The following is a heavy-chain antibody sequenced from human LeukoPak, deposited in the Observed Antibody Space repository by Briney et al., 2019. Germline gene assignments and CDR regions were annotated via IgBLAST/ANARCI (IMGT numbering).Heavy chain of an antibody. CDR3: ARDYGDS. Sequence: LSLTCAVYGGSFSGYYWSWIRQPPGKGLEWVSFISGGSSTIYYADSVKGRFTISRDNAKNSLYLQMNSLRAEDTAVYYCARDYGDSWGQGTLVTVSS. V-gene: IGHV3-11*04. J-gene: IGHJ4*02. D-gene: IGHD4-17*01. CDR1: GGSFSGYY. CDR2: ISGGSSTI.